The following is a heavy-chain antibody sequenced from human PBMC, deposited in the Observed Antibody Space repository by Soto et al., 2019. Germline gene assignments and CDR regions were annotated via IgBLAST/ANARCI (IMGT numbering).Heavy chain of an antibody. J-gene: IGHJ4*02. CDR1: GGSISSSY. CDR2: IYYSGST. Sequence: PSETLSLTCTVSGGSISSSYWSWIRQPPGKGLEWTGYIYYSGSTNYNPSLKGRFTISRDNAKSSLYLQMSSLRAEDTAVYYCASEWKHDGLDYWGQGTLVTVSS. D-gene: IGHD5-18*01. CDR3: ASEWKHDGLDY. V-gene: IGHV4-59*12.